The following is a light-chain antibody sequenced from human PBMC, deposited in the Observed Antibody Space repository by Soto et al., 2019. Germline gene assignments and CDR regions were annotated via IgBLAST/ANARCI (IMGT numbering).Light chain of an antibody. Sequence: EIVMTQSPATLSVSPGERATLSCRASQSVSSNLAWNQQKPGQAPRILIYGASTRATGIPARFSGSGSGTEFTLTISSLQSEDFAVYYCQQYNNWPLFGPGTKVDIK. V-gene: IGKV3D-15*01. CDR3: QQYNNWPL. CDR1: QSVSSN. CDR2: GAS. J-gene: IGKJ3*01.